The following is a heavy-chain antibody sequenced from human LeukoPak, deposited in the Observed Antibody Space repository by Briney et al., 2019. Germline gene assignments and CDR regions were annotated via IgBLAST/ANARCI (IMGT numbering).Heavy chain of an antibody. D-gene: IGHD1-20*01. CDR3: AKDRITGTDDY. J-gene: IGHJ4*02. CDR1: RFTFSSYG. CDR2: ISYDGSNK. Sequence: SGGSLRLSCAASRFTFSSYGMHWVRQAPGKGLEWVAVISYDGSNKYYADSVKGRFTISRDNSKNTLYLQMNSLRAEGTAVYYCAKDRITGTDDYWGQGTLVTVSS. V-gene: IGHV3-30*18.